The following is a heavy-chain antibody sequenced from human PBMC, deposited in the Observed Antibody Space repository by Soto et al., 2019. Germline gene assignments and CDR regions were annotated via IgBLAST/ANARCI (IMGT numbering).Heavy chain of an antibody. D-gene: IGHD5-12*01. CDR3: ARDLGNGYEPGDY. J-gene: IGHJ4*02. CDR2: IISIFGTP. CDR1: GGTFNSYV. V-gene: IGHV1-69*12. Sequence: QVQLVQSGAEVKKPGSSVKVSCKASGGTFNSYVFNWVRQAPGQGLEWMGGIISIFGTPNYGQKFQGRVTITADESMSTGFMELSSLTSEDTAIYYCARDLGNGYEPGDYWGQGTLVTVSS.